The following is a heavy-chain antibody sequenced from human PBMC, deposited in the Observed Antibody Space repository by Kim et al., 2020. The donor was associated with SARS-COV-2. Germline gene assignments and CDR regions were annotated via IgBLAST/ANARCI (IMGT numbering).Heavy chain of an antibody. CDR3: TRGMYTGTAGADVFDI. J-gene: IGHJ3*02. Sequence: GGSLRLSCVASGFSFRSFGMHWVRQAPGKGLEWVTNIWNDGSKEYYVDSVEGRFTISRDDSKNTVYLQMSSLRAEDTAVYYCTRGMYTGTAGADVFDIWGQGTMVNVSS. D-gene: IGHD1-1*01. CDR1: GFSFRSFG. CDR2: IWNDGSKE. V-gene: IGHV3-33*01.